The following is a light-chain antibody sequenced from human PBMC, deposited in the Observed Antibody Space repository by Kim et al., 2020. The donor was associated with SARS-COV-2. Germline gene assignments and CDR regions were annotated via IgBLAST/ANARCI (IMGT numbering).Light chain of an antibody. CDR1: QSITSS. J-gene: IGKJ2*01. CDR2: DAS. V-gene: IGKV3-11*01. Sequence: EVVLTQSPATLSVSPGERATLSCRASQSITSSLAWYQQQPGQAPRLLIYDASRRATGIPARFSGSGSATDLTLTISSLEPEDFAVYYCQHRSNWPMYTFGQGTKLEI. CDR3: QHRSNWPMYT.